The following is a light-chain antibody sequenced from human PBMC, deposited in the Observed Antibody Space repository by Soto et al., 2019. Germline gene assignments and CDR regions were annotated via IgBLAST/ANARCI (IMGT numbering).Light chain of an antibody. Sequence: ESVVTPSPGTLSLSPGEIATLSCRASQSVSSSYLAWYQQKPGQAPRLRIYGASSRATGIPDRFSGSGSGTDFALTISRLEPEDFAVYYCQHYGSSPPITVGQGTRLEI. CDR2: GAS. CDR1: QSVSSSY. CDR3: QHYGSSPPIT. J-gene: IGKJ5*01. V-gene: IGKV3-20*01.